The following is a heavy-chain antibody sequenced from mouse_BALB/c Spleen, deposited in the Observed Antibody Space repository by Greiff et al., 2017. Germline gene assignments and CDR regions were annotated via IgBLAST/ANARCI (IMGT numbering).Heavy chain of an antibody. J-gene: IGHJ1*01. Sequence: VQLKESGPGLVKPSQSLSLTCSVTGYSITSGYYWNWIRQFPGNKLEWMGYISYDGSNNYNPSLKNRISITRDTSKNQFFLKLNSVTTEDTATYYCARVVLRSDWYFDVWGAGTTVTVSS. CDR3: ARVVLRSDWYFDV. V-gene: IGHV3-6*02. CDR2: ISYDGSN. CDR1: GYSITSGYY. D-gene: IGHD1-1*01.